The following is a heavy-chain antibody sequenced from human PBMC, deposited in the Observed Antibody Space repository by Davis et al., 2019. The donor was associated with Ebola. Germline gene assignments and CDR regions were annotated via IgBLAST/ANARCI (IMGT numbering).Heavy chain of an antibody. V-gene: IGHV3-48*04. J-gene: IGHJ6*02. D-gene: IGHD2/OR15-2a*01. CDR1: GFTFSSYW. Sequence: GESLKISCAASGFTFSSYWMYWVRQGPGKGLEWVSKISSKSTRTEYADSVRGRFTISRDNSKNLLLLEMSSLRAEDTAVYYCAREGFYFYGMDVWGQGTTVTVSS. CDR3: AREGFYFYGMDV. CDR2: ISSKSTRT.